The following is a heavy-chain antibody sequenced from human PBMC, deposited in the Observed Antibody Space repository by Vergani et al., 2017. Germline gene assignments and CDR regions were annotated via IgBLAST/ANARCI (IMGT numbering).Heavy chain of an antibody. Sequence: EVQLVQSGAEVKTPGESLKISCKGSGYSFTSYWIGWVRQMPGKGLEWMGIIYPGDSDTRYSPSFQGQVTITADKSISTAYLQWSSLKASDTAMYYCARRSGYYYDSSGLTYFDYWGQGTLVTGSS. CDR3: ARRSGYYYDSSGLTYFDY. CDR2: IYPGDSDT. J-gene: IGHJ4*02. CDR1: GYSFTSYW. D-gene: IGHD3-22*01. V-gene: IGHV5-51*01.